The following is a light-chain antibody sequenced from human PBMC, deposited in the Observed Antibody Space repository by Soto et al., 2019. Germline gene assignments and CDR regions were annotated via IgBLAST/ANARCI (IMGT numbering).Light chain of an antibody. CDR2: GAS. CDR1: QSVSSSY. J-gene: IGKJ4*01. CDR3: QQYGNSPFN. V-gene: IGKV3-20*01. Sequence: EIVLTQSPGTLSLSPGERATLSCRASQSVSSSYLAWYQQKPGQAPGLLIYGASSRATGIPDRFSGSGSGTDFTLTISRLEPEDFGVYYCQQYGNSPFNFGGGTNVDI.